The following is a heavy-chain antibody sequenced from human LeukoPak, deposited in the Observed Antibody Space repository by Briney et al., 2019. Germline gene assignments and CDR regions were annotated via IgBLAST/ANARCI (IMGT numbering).Heavy chain of an antibody. CDR3: ARDGSGSYVDY. V-gene: IGHV3-30*04. CDR1: GFTFSSYA. Sequence: PGRSLRLSCAASGFTFSSYAMHWVRQVPGKGLEWVAVISYDGSNKYYADSVKGRFTISRDNSKNTLYLQMNSLRAEDTAVYYCARDGSGSYVDYWGQGTLVTVSS. D-gene: IGHD1-26*01. J-gene: IGHJ4*02. CDR2: ISYDGSNK.